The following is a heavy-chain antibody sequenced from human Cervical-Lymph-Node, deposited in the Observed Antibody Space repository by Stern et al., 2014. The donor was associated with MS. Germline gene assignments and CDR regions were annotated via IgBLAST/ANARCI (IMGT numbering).Heavy chain of an antibody. D-gene: IGHD3-22*01. J-gene: IGHJ3*02. Sequence: QVQLVQSGAEVKKPGSSVKVSCKASGGTFSSYAISWVRQAPGQGLEWMGGIIPIFGTANYAQKFQGRVTITADESTSTAYMELSSLRSEDTAVYYCASGTTDYYYDSSGYYDAFDIWGQGTMVTVSS. CDR3: ASGTTDYYYDSSGYYDAFDI. V-gene: IGHV1-69*01. CDR1: GGTFSSYA. CDR2: IIPIFGTA.